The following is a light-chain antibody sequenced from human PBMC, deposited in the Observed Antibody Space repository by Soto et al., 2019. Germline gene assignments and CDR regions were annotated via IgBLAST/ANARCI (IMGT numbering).Light chain of an antibody. CDR2: AAS. J-gene: IGKJ1*01. CDR3: QQTYNTPRT. Sequence: DIQMTQSPSSLSASVGDRVTITCRASQTISSYLNWYQQKPGKAPKLLMYAASSLQSGVPSRFSGSGSGTGFTLTISSLRPEDFATYYCQQTYNTPRTFGQGTRLEIK. CDR1: QTISSY. V-gene: IGKV1-39*01.